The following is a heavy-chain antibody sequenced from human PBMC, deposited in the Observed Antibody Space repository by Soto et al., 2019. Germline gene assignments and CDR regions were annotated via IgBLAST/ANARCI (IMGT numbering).Heavy chain of an antibody. Sequence: PGGSLRLSCAASGFTFSSYSMNRVRQAPGKGLEWVSYISSSSSTIYYADSVKGRFTISRGNAKNSLYLQMNSLRDEDTAVYYCARDPTLKNWNYGRASWFDPWGPGTLVTLSS. CDR2: ISSSSSTI. J-gene: IGHJ5*02. CDR3: ARDPTLKNWNYGRASWFDP. D-gene: IGHD1-7*01. CDR1: GFTFSSYS. V-gene: IGHV3-48*02.